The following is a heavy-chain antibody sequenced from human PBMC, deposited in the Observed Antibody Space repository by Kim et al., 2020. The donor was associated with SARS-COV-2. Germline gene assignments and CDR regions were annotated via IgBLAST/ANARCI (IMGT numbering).Heavy chain of an antibody. D-gene: IGHD3-22*01. J-gene: IGHJ6*02. CDR2: IWYDGSNK. V-gene: IGHV3-33*01. Sequence: GGSLRLSCAASGFTFSSYGMHWVRQAPGKGLEWVAVIWYDGSNKYYADSVKGRFTISRDNSKNTLYLQMNSLRAEDTAVYYCAREQVPYYYDRSHYYYGMDVWGQGTTVTVSS. CDR1: GFTFSSYG. CDR3: AREQVPYYYDRSHYYYGMDV.